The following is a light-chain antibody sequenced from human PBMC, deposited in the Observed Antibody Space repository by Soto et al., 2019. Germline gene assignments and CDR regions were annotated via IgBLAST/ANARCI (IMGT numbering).Light chain of an antibody. CDR2: EDN. CDR1: SGSIASNY. J-gene: IGLJ2*01. CDR3: QSYDSSTMGV. Sequence: NFMLTQPHPVSESPGKTVTISCTGSSGSIASNYVQWYQQRPGSAPTTVIYEDNQRPSGVPDRFSGSIDSSSNSASLTISGLKTEDEADYYCQSYDSSTMGVFGGGTKLTVL. V-gene: IGLV6-57*02.